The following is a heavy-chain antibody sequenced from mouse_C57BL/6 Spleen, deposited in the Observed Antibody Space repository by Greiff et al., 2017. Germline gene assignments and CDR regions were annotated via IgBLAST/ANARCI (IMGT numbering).Heavy chain of an antibody. Sequence: QVQLQQPGAELVKPGASVKMSCKASGYTFTSYWITWVKQRPGQGLEWIGDIYPGSGSTNYNEKFKSKATLTVDTSSSTAYMQLSSLTSEDSAVYYCARGGRGSSYPAWFAYWGQGTLVTVSA. V-gene: IGHV1-55*01. J-gene: IGHJ3*01. D-gene: IGHD1-1*01. CDR2: IYPGSGST. CDR3: ARGGRGSSYPAWFAY. CDR1: GYTFTSYW.